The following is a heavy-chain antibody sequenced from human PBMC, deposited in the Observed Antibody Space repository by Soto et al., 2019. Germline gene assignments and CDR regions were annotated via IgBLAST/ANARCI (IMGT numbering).Heavy chain of an antibody. V-gene: IGHV3-23*01. CDR2: ISGGGGST. CDR1: GFTFSSYA. J-gene: IGHJ4*02. CDR3: AKNHREQWLGDFDS. D-gene: IGHD6-19*01. Sequence: GGSLRLSCAASGFTFSSYAMSWVRQAPGKGLEWVSVISGGGGSTYYADSVTGRFSISRDNSNNRVYLQMNTLRAEDTALYYCAKNHREQWLGDFDSWGQGTLVTVSS.